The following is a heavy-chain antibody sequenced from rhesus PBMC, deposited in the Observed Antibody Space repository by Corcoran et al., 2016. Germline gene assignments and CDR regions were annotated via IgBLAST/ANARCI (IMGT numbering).Heavy chain of an antibody. V-gene: IGHV4-106*01. CDR1: GGSISDDYY. CDR3: ARLPYYRNYFDY. D-gene: IGHD3-9*01. CDR2: IYGSGGGT. J-gene: IGHJ4*01. Sequence: QVQLQESGPGLVKPSETLSLTCAVSGGSISDDYYWSWIRPPPGKGLEWIGYIYGSGGGTNYNPSLKNRVTSSIDTSKNQFSLKLSSVTAADTAVYYCARLPYYRNYFDYWGQGVLVTVSS.